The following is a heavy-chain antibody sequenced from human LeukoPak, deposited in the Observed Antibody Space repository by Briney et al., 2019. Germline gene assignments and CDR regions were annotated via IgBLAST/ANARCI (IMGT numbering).Heavy chain of an antibody. D-gene: IGHD1-26*01. Sequence: GGSLRLSCAASGFTSSSYAMHWVRQAPGKGLEWVAVISYDGSNKYYADSVKGRFTISRDNSKNTLYLQMNSLRAEDTAVYYCARDRGSYSLDYWGQGTLVTVSS. J-gene: IGHJ4*02. CDR3: ARDRGSYSLDY. V-gene: IGHV3-30-3*01. CDR1: GFTSSSYA. CDR2: ISYDGSNK.